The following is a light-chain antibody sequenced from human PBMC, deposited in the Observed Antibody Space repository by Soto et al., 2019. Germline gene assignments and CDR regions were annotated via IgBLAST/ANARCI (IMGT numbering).Light chain of an antibody. Sequence: EIVLTQSPATLSLSPGDRATLSCRASQSVSAYLAWYQQKAGQAPRLLIYDASNRATGIPARFSGSGSGTDFTLTISSLEPEDFAVYYCQQRSKWPWTFGQGTKVEIK. V-gene: IGKV3-11*01. CDR1: QSVSAY. CDR2: DAS. CDR3: QQRSKWPWT. J-gene: IGKJ1*01.